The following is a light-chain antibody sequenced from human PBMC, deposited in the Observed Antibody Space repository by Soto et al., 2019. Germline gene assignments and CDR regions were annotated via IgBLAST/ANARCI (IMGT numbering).Light chain of an antibody. V-gene: IGLV2-8*01. CDR2: EVT. Sequence: QSVLTQPPSASGSPGQSVTISCTGTRSDVGGYNFVSWYQQHPGKAPKLLIYEVTQRPSGVPDRFSASKSGNTASLTVSGLQAEDEADYYCSSYAGSNMVVFGTGTKVTVL. CDR1: RSDVGGYNF. CDR3: SSYAGSNMVV. J-gene: IGLJ1*01.